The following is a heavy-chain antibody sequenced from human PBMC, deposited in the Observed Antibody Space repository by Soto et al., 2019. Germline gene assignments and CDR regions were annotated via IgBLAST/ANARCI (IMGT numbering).Heavy chain of an antibody. Sequence: SETLSLTCTVSGGSINNHYWSWIRQLPGKGLEWLGYIYYNGITNYNPSLTSRVTISVDTSKNQFSLKLSSVTAADTAVYYCARGGGEFFPIWGQGTMVTVSS. D-gene: IGHD2-15*01. CDR3: ARGGGEFFPI. CDR1: GGSINNHY. CDR2: IYYNGIT. V-gene: IGHV4-59*11. J-gene: IGHJ3*02.